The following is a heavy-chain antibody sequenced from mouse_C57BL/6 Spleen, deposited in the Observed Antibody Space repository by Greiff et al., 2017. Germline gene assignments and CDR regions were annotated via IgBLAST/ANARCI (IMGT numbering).Heavy chain of an antibody. J-gene: IGHJ3*01. CDR3: ARCDYYGSSFAY. D-gene: IGHD1-1*01. CDR1: GYTFTDYN. Sequence: VQLQQSGPELVKPGASVKIPCKASGYTFTDYNMDWVKQSHGQSLEWIGDINPNNGGTNYNQKFKGKATLTVDKSSSTAYMELSSLTSEDTAVYYCARCDYYGSSFAYWGQGTLVTVSA. CDR2: INPNNGGT. V-gene: IGHV1-18*01.